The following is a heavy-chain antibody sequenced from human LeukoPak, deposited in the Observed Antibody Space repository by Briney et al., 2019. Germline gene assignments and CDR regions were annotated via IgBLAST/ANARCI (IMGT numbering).Heavy chain of an antibody. D-gene: IGHD1-26*01. J-gene: IGHJ4*02. CDR3: ARAEYSGSYPLWY. V-gene: IGHV3-11*01. CDR2: ISSSGSTI. CDR1: GFTFSDYY. Sequence: GGSLRLSCAASGFTFSDYYMTWIRQAPGKWLEWVSYISSSGSTIYYADSVKGRFTISRDNTKNSLYLQMNSLRAEDTAVYYCARAEYSGSYPLWYWGQGTLVTVSS.